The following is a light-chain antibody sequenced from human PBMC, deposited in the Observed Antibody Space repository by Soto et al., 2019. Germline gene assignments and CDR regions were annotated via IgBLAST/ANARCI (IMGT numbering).Light chain of an antibody. CDR2: DAS. V-gene: IGKV3-11*01. J-gene: IGKJ4*01. CDR1: QSVSSY. Sequence: EIVLTQSPATLSLSPGERATLSCRASQSVSSYLAWYQQRPGQAPRLLIHDASNRATGIPARFRGSGSGTDFTLTISSLEPEDFAVYYCQQRTNWPPLTFGGGTKVEIK. CDR3: QQRTNWPPLT.